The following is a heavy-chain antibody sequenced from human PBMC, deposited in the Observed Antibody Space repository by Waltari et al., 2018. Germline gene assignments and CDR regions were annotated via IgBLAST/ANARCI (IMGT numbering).Heavy chain of an antibody. V-gene: IGHV4-59*01. Sequence: QVQLQESGPGLVKPSETLSLTCTVSGGSISSYYWSWIRQPPGKGLEWSGYIYYSGSTNFTPSLKSRVTISVDTSKNQFPLKLSSVTAADTAVYYCARGLVGATTNWFDPWGQGTLVTVSS. CDR2: IYYSGST. CDR3: ARGLVGATTNWFDP. J-gene: IGHJ5*02. D-gene: IGHD1-26*01. CDR1: GGSISSYY.